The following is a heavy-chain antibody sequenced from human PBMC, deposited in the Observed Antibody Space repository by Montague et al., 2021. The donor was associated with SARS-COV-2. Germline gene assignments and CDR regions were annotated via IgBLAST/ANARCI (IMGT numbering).Heavy chain of an antibody. CDR3: ARLKRYFDSSGSPSAFDF. D-gene: IGHD3-22*01. V-gene: IGHV4-39*02. Sequence: IYYTGNTYYNPSLKSRVTISVVTSKNHSTLKLSSVTAAETAVYYCARLKRYFDSSGSPSAFDFWGQGTKVTVSS. J-gene: IGHJ3*01. CDR2: IYYTGNT.